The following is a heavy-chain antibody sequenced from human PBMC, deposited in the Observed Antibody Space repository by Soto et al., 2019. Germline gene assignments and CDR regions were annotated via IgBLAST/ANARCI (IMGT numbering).Heavy chain of an antibody. D-gene: IGHD3-10*01. Sequence: QVPLVQSGAEVKKPGSSVTVSCKASGGTFSSYAIHWVRQAPGQGLEWMGGIIPMYGPAKYAQRFQGRVTITADESTTTVYMELTSLTYQDTAVYYCARFNSMVRGVIDNWFDPWGHGTLVTVSS. CDR1: GGTFSSYA. CDR2: IIPMYGPA. CDR3: ARFNSMVRGVIDNWFDP. J-gene: IGHJ5*02. V-gene: IGHV1-69*01.